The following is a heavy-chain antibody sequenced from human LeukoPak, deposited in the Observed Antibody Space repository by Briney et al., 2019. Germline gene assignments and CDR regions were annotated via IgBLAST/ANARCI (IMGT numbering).Heavy chain of an antibody. CDR1: GGTFSSYA. D-gene: IGHD4-11*01. J-gene: IGHJ5*02. Sequence: SVKVSCKASGGTFSSYAISWVRQAPGQGLEWMGGIIPIFGTANYAQKFQGRVTITTDESTSTAYMELSSLRSEDTAVYYCAKVYSTYFPNWFDPWGQGSLITVSS. CDR2: IIPIFGTA. V-gene: IGHV1-69*05. CDR3: AKVYSTYFPNWFDP.